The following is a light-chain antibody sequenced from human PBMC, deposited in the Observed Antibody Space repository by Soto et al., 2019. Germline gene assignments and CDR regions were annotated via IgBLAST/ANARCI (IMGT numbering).Light chain of an antibody. Sequence: IVMTQSPSTLSVSPGERATLSFRASQSVSSDLAWYHQKPGQAPRLLIYGASSRATGIPDRFSGSGSGTDFTLTISRPEPEDFAVYYCQQYGSSSRTFGQGTKVDIK. J-gene: IGKJ1*01. CDR3: QQYGSSSRT. CDR2: GAS. V-gene: IGKV3-20*01. CDR1: QSVSSD.